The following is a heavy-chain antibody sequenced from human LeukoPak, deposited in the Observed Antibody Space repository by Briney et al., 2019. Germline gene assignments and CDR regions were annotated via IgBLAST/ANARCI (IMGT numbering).Heavy chain of an antibody. Sequence: VASVKVSCKASGGTFSSYAISWVRQAPGQGLEWMGGIIPIFGTANYAQKLQGRVTMTTDTSTSTAYMELRSLRSDDTAVYYCARDASQVGAPYYYYYGMDVWGQGTTVTVSS. CDR1: GGTFSSYA. J-gene: IGHJ6*02. D-gene: IGHD1-26*01. CDR3: ARDASQVGAPYYYYYGMDV. V-gene: IGHV1-69*05. CDR2: IIPIFGTA.